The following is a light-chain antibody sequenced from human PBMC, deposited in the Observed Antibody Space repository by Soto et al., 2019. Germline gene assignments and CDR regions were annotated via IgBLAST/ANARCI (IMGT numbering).Light chain of an antibody. CDR2: GNS. CDR1: SSNIGAGYD. J-gene: IGLJ3*02. V-gene: IGLV1-40*01. Sequence: QSVLTQPPSVSGAPGQRVTISCTGSSSNIGAGYDVHWYQQLPGTAPKLLIYGNSNRPSGVPVRFSGSKSGTSASLAITGLQAEDEAEYYCQSYDSSRSGSVFGGGTKLTVL. CDR3: QSYDSSRSGSV.